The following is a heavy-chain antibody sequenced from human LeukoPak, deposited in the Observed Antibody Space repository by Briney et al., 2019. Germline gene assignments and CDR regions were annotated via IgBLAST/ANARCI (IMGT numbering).Heavy chain of an antibody. D-gene: IGHD1-20*01. CDR1: GGSISSSSNYY. Sequence: PSETLSLTCTVSGGSISSSSNYYWGWIRQPPGKGLEWIGSLYYSGSTYYNPSLKSRVAISVDTSKNQFSLKLTSVTAADTAVYYCASPGDITGTYGMDVWGQGTTVTVSS. CDR3: ASPGDITGTYGMDV. J-gene: IGHJ6*02. V-gene: IGHV4-39*01. CDR2: LYYSGST.